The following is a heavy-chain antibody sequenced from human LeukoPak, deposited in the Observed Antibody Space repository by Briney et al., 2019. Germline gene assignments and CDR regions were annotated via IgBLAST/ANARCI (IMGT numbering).Heavy chain of an antibody. CDR1: GFTFSSYG. Sequence: GGSLRLSCAASGFTFSSYGMHWVRQAPGKRLEWVAVISYDGSNKYYADSVKGRFTISRDNSKNTLYLQMNSLRAEDTAVYYCAKGIAAAGLYFQHWGQGTLVTVSS. V-gene: IGHV3-30*18. D-gene: IGHD6-13*01. CDR3: AKGIAAAGLYFQH. CDR2: ISYDGSNK. J-gene: IGHJ1*01.